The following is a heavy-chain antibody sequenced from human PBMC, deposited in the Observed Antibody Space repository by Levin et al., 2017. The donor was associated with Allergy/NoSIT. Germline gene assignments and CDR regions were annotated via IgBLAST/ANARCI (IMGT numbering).Heavy chain of an antibody. D-gene: IGHD6-13*01. Sequence: NPSETLSLTCAVSGGSISSSNWWSWVRQPPGKGLEWIGEIYHSGSTNYNPSLKSRVTISVDKSKNQFSLKLSSVTAADTAVYYCARCIAAAGIAYNWFDPWGQGTLVTVSS. J-gene: IGHJ5*02. CDR3: ARCIAAAGIAYNWFDP. CDR2: IYHSGST. V-gene: IGHV4-4*02. CDR1: GGSISSSNW.